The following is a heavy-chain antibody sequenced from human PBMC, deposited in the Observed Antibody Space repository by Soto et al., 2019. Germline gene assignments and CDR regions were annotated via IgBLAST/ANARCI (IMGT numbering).Heavy chain of an antibody. CDR3: ARETPHCGGDCLDY. V-gene: IGHV3-7*01. CDR2: IRQDGGEK. D-gene: IGHD2-21*02. J-gene: IGHJ4*02. CDR1: GYTFSNYY. Sequence: GGSLRLSCRASGYTFSNYYIIWVRQAPGKGLEWVANIRQDGGEKYYVDSVKGRFSVSRDNAENSFHLQMNSLRVEDTAVYYCARETPHCGGDCLDYWGQGTLVTVSS.